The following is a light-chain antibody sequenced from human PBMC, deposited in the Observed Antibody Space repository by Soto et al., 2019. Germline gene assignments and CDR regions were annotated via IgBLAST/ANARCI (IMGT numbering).Light chain of an antibody. CDR3: QQYGSSPPT. CDR2: GAS. V-gene: IGKV3-20*01. J-gene: IGKJ2*01. CDR1: QSVSSNY. Sequence: EIVLTQSPGTLSLSPGERATLSYRASQSVSSNYLAWYQQKPGQAPRLVIYGASNRATAIPARFSGSGSGTDFTLTISRLEPEDFAVYYCQQYGSSPPTFGQGTKLEIK.